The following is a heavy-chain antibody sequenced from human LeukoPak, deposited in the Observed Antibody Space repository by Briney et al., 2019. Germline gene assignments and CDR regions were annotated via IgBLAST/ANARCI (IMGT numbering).Heavy chain of an antibody. V-gene: IGHV3-48*01. Sequence: PGGSLRLSCAASGFTFSSYEMHWVHQAPGKGLEWISYISSSSSTIYYADSVKGRFTISRDNAKNSLYLQMNSLRAEDTAVYYCARDRNYAVQPYYYYYYMDVWGKGTTVTVSS. J-gene: IGHJ6*03. CDR2: ISSSSSTI. CDR3: ARDRNYAVQPYYYYYYMDV. CDR1: GFTFSSYE. D-gene: IGHD1-7*01.